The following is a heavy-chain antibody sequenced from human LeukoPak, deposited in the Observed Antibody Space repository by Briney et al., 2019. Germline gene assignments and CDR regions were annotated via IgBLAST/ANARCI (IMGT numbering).Heavy chain of an antibody. J-gene: IGHJ4*02. Sequence: SETLSLTCTVSGGSISSYYWSWIWQPPGKGLEWIGYIYYSGSTNYNPSLRSRITISVDTSKNQFSLKLSSVTAADTAVYYCARGYSGTFDYWGQGTLVTVSS. D-gene: IGHD5-12*01. V-gene: IGHV4-59*01. CDR1: GGSISSYY. CDR2: IYYSGST. CDR3: ARGYSGTFDY.